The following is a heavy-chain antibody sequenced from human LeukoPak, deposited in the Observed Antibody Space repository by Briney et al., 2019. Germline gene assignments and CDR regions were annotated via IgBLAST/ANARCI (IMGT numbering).Heavy chain of an antibody. Sequence: PGGSLRLSCAASGFTFSSYEMNWVRQAPGEGLEWVSYISSSGSTIYYADSVKGRFTISRDNAKNSLYLQMNSLRAEDTAVYYCARAYISWYDYWGQGTLVTVSS. D-gene: IGHD6-13*01. CDR2: ISSSGSTI. J-gene: IGHJ4*02. CDR3: ARAYISWYDY. CDR1: GFTFSSYE. V-gene: IGHV3-48*03.